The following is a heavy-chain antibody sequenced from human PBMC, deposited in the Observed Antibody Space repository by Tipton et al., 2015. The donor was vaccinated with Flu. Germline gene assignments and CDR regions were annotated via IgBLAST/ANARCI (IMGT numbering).Heavy chain of an antibody. CDR2: ISYDGSNK. D-gene: IGHD4-17*01. CDR3: AKVTLGEYPNHYYGMDV. Sequence: RSLRLSCAASGFTFSSYGMHWVRQAPGKGLEWVAVISYDGSNKYYADSVKGRFTISRDNSKNTLYLQMDSLRAEDTAVFYCAKVTLGEYPNHYYGMDVWGQGTTVTVSS. J-gene: IGHJ6*02. CDR1: GFTFSSYG. V-gene: IGHV3-30*18.